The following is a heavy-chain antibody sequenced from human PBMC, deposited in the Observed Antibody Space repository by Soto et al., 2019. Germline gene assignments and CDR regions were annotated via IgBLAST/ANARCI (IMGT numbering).Heavy chain of an antibody. CDR2: NIPIFGTA. J-gene: IGHJ6*02. D-gene: IGHD1-1*01. Sequence: ASVKVSCKASGGTFSSYAISWVRQAPGEGLEWMGGNIPIFGTANYALQFQGRVTITADGSTSTAYMELSSLRSEDTAGYYWASVSQLRGMDVWGQGTTVTVSS. V-gene: IGHV1-69*13. CDR3: ASVSQLRGMDV. CDR1: GGTFSSYA.